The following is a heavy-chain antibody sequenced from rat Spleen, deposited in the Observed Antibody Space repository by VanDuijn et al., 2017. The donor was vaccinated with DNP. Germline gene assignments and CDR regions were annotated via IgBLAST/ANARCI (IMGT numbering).Heavy chain of an antibody. Sequence: EVQLVESGGGLVRPGNSLRLSCAASGFIFSDYAMAWVRQAPKKGLEWVASISYDGSATYYGDSVKGRFTISRDNAKSALFLQMNSLRSEDTATYYCATLPESLFDYWGQGVMVTVSS. CDR2: ISYDGSAT. V-gene: IGHV5-22*01. J-gene: IGHJ2*01. CDR1: GFIFSDYA. CDR3: ATLPESLFDY.